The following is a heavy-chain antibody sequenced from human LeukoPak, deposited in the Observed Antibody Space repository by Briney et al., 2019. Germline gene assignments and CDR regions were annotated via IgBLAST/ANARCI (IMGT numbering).Heavy chain of an antibody. CDR1: GYTFTSYG. CDR2: ISAYNGNT. CDR3: ARGETTIAYGGVIVTDFDY. Sequence: ASVKVSCQASGYTFTSYGMNWVRQAPGQGLEWVGCISAYNGNTNYAQNLQGRVTMTTDTSKSTAYMELRSLRSDDTGVYYCARGETTIAYGGVIVTDFDYWGQGTLVTVSS. J-gene: IGHJ4*02. D-gene: IGHD3-16*02. V-gene: IGHV1-18*01.